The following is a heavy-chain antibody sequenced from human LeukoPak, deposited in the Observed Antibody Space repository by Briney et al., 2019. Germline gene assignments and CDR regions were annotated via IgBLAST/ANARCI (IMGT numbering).Heavy chain of an antibody. CDR1: GFTVSSNY. Sequence: GGSLRLSCAASGFTVSSNYMSWVRQAPGKGLEWVSGIYSGGSTYYADSVKGRFTISRDNSKNTLYLQMNSLRAEDTAVYYCARGRRGYYDSSGYYCDYWGQGTLVTVSS. D-gene: IGHD3-22*01. CDR2: IYSGGST. V-gene: IGHV3-53*01. J-gene: IGHJ4*02. CDR3: ARGRRGYYDSSGYYCDY.